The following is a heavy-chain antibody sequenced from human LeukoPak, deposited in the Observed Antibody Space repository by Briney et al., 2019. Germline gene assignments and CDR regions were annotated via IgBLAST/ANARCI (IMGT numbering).Heavy chain of an antibody. CDR2: IYSGGST. Sequence: GGSLRLSCAASGLTVSSNYMSWVRHAPGKGLEWVSVIYSGGSTYYADSVKGRFTISRDNSKNTLYLQMNSLRAEDTAVYYCAREAPSGYDYLDYWGQGTLVTVSS. CDR3: AREAPSGYDYLDY. V-gene: IGHV3-53*01. CDR1: GLTVSSNY. D-gene: IGHD5-12*01. J-gene: IGHJ4*02.